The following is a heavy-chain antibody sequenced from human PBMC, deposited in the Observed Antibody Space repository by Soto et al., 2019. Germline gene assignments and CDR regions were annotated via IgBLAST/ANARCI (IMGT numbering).Heavy chain of an antibody. CDR1: GYTFTGYY. V-gene: IGHV1-2*02. Sequence: EASVKVSCKASGYTFTGYYIHWVRQAPGQGLEWMGWINPYSGDTSYARKFQGRVTMTRDTSISSAYMELSRLRSDDTAVYYCARGLLVVVPATIILWFDPWGQGTLVTVSS. D-gene: IGHD2-2*02. J-gene: IGHJ5*02. CDR2: INPYSGDT. CDR3: ARGLLVVVPATIILWFDP.